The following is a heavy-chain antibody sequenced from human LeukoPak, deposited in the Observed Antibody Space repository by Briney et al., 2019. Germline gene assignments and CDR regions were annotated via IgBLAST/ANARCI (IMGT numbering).Heavy chain of an antibody. CDR1: GFTFSSYS. CDR3: ASRCSSTSCFDAFDI. D-gene: IGHD2-2*01. CDR2: ISSSSSYI. J-gene: IGHJ3*02. V-gene: IGHV3-21*01. Sequence: PGGSLRLSCAASGFTFSSYSMNWVRQAPGKGLEWVSSISSSSSYIYYADSVKGRFTISRDNAKNSLYLQMNSLRAEDTAVYYCASRCSSTSCFDAFDIWGQGTMVTVSS.